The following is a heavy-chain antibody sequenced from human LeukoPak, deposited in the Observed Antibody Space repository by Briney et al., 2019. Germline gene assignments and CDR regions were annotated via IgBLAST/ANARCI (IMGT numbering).Heavy chain of an antibody. V-gene: IGHV3-7*01. CDR2: IKQDGSEK. J-gene: IGHJ4*02. CDR3: ARDRAPGYSRAPY. CDR1: GFVFRHYW. D-gene: IGHD6-13*01. Sequence: GGSLRLSCTASGFVFRHYWMSWVRQAPGKGLEWVASIKQDGSEKFCADSVKGRFTISRDNAKNSVYLQMNSLRAEDTAVYYCARDRAPGYSRAPYWGQGPLVTVSS.